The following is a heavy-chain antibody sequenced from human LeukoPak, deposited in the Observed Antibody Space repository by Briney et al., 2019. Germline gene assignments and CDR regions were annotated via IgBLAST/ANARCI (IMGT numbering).Heavy chain of an antibody. CDR2: VYYTGST. J-gene: IGHJ6*02. Sequence: SETLSLTCTVSGGSVTSGGYYWSWIRQHPGKGLEWIGYVYYTGSTYYNPSLKSRVTISPDTSKNQFSLKVSSVTAADTAVYYCARISTGRYGMDVWGQGTTVTVSS. CDR3: ARISTGRYGMDV. V-gene: IGHV4-31*03. CDR1: GGSVTSGGYY.